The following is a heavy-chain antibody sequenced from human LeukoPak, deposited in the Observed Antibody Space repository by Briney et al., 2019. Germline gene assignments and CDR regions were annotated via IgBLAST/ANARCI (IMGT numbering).Heavy chain of an antibody. V-gene: IGHV3-48*03. CDR1: GFTFSSYE. J-gene: IGHJ6*04. CDR2: ISSSGSTI. CDR3: APPPVGINV. Sequence: GGSLRLSCAASGFTFSSYEMNWVRQAPGKGLEWVSYISSSGSTIHYADSVKGRFTISRDNAKNSLYLQMNSLRAEDTAVYYCAPPPVGINVWGKGTTVTVSS. D-gene: IGHD4-17*01.